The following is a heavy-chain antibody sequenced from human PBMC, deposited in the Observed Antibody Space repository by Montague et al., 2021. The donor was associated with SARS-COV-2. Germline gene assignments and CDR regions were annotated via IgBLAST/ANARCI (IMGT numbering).Heavy chain of an antibody. J-gene: IGHJ2*01. Sequence: LRLSCAASGFTFSSYAMSWVRQAPGRGLERVSGISSSGGHTYYADSVKGRSTISRDNSKNTLYLQMNSLGAEDTAVYYCAKDRGGNSDWYFDLWGRGTLVIGSS. V-gene: IGHV3-23*01. D-gene: IGHD4-23*01. CDR3: AKDRGGNSDWYFDL. CDR1: GFTFSSYA. CDR2: ISSSGGHT.